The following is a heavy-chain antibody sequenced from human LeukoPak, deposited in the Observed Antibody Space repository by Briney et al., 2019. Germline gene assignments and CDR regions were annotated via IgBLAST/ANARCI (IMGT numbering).Heavy chain of an antibody. J-gene: IGHJ4*02. CDR1: GFTFSSYA. CDR2: IDSSDGSA. CDR3: AKTTFGYSSGRSPGWPVDY. D-gene: IGHD6-19*01. V-gene: IGHV3-23*01. Sequence: SGGSLRLSCAASGFTFSSYAMSWVRQAPGKGLEWVSGIDSSDGSAYYADSVKGRFTISRDNSKNTVYLQMNSLRDEDTAVYYCAKTTFGYSSGRSPGWPVDYWGQGTVVTVSS.